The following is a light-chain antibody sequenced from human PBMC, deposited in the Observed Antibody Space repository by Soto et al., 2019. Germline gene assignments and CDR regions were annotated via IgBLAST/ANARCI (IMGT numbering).Light chain of an antibody. Sequence: QLVLTQSPSASASLGASVKLTCTLSSGHSTYTIAWHQQQPEKGPRYLMTLNSDDSHNKGDGIPDRFSGSSSGAERYLSISSLQSEDEADYYCQTWGTGIEVFGGGTKLTVL. CDR3: QTWGTGIEV. V-gene: IGLV4-69*01. J-gene: IGLJ3*02. CDR1: SGHSTYT. CDR2: LNSDDSH.